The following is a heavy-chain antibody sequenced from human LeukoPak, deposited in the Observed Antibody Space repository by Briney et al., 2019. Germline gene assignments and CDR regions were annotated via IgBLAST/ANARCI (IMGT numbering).Heavy chain of an antibody. Sequence: SETLSLTCTVSGGSVSGYYWSWIRQPPGKGLEWIGYIFYSGTTLYSPFLKSRVTMSVDTSENQFALKLDSLSAADTAVYYCARHDVVPVIRRGFDFWGQGTLVSVSS. CDR3: ARHDVVPVIRRGFDF. V-gene: IGHV4-59*08. J-gene: IGHJ4*02. CDR2: IFYSGTT. CDR1: GGSVSGYY. D-gene: IGHD2-21*02.